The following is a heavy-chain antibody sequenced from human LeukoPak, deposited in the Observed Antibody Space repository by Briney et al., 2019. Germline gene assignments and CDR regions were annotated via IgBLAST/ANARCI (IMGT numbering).Heavy chain of an antibody. Sequence: PGGSLRLSCAASGFTFSSYAMSWVRQAPGKGLEWVSAISGSGGSTYYADSVKGRFTISRDNSKNTLYPQMDSLRAEDTAVYYCAKDRWEPYYFDYWGQGTLVTVSS. D-gene: IGHD4-23*01. CDR1: GFTFSSYA. J-gene: IGHJ4*02. CDR3: AKDRWEPYYFDY. CDR2: ISGSGGST. V-gene: IGHV3-23*01.